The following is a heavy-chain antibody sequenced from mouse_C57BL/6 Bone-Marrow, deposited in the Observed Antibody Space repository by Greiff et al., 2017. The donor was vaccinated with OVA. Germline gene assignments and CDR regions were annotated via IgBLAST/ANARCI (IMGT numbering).Heavy chain of an antibody. J-gene: IGHJ4*01. V-gene: IGHV1-7*01. CDR3: ARHLLWLRRRARDY. CDR1: GYSFTSYW. D-gene: IGHD2-2*01. CDR2: INPSSGYT. Sequence: QVQLQQSGAELAKPGASVKLSCKASGYSFTSYWMHWVKQRPGQGLEWIGFINPSSGYTKYNQKFKDKATLTADKSSSTAYMQLSSLTYEDSAVYYCARHLLWLRRRARDYWGQGTTLTVSS.